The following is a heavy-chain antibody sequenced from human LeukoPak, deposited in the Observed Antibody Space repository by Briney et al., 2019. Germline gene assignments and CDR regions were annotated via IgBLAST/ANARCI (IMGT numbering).Heavy chain of an antibody. V-gene: IGHV1-69*05. J-gene: IGHJ4*02. Sequence: AASVKVSCKASGGTFSSYAISWVRQAPGQGLEWMGGIIPIFGTANYAQKFQGRVTITTDESTSTAYMELSSLRSEDPAVYYCARDGYCSGGSCYDDYWGQGTLVTVSS. CDR3: ARDGYCSGGSCYDDY. D-gene: IGHD2-15*01. CDR2: IIPIFGTA. CDR1: GGTFSSYA.